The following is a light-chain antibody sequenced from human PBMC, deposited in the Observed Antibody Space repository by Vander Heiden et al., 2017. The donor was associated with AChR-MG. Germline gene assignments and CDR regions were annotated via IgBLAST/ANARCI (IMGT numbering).Light chain of an antibody. CDR1: SSDVGGYNY. CDR2: DVS. V-gene: IGLV2-14*03. Sequence: QSALTQPASVSGSPGQSITISCPGTSSDVGGYNYVYWYEQPPGKATKLMIYDVSNRPSVVSNRLSGSKSGNTASLTISGLQAEDEADYYFSSYTSSSTRVFGVGTKLTVL. CDR3: SSYTSSSTRV. J-gene: IGLJ3*02.